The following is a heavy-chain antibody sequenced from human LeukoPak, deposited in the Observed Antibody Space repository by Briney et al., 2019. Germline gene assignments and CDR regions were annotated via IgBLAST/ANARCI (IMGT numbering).Heavy chain of an antibody. Sequence: PSETLSLTCTVSGGSISSDYWTWIRQPPGKGLEWIGYIHYTGTTSYSPSLKSRATISIDTSKNQFSLKLTSVTAADAAVYYCAGNRRGYFDHWGQGTLVTVSS. CDR2: IHYTGTT. V-gene: IGHV4-59*01. CDR3: AGNRRGYFDH. J-gene: IGHJ4*02. CDR1: GGSISSDY.